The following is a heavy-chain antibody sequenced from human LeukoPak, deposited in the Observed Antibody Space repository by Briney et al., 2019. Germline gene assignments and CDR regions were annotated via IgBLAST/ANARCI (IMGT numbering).Heavy chain of an antibody. J-gene: IGHJ4*02. D-gene: IGHD6-19*01. CDR3: ATSQSSVAGIIGD. CDR2: ISGSGSNK. V-gene: IGHV3-11*04. Sequence: GGSLRLSCAASGFTFSDYFMTWIRQAPGKGLEWVSYISGSGSNKYYADSVKGRFTISRDNAKNSLYLQMNSLRVEDTAVYYCATSQSSVAGIIGDWGQGTLVTVFS. CDR1: GFTFSDYF.